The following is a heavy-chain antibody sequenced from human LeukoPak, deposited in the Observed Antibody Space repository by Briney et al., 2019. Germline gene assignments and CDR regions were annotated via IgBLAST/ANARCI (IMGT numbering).Heavy chain of an antibody. CDR1: GGSISSYY. J-gene: IGHJ6*02. Sequence: PSETLSLTCTVSGGSISSYYWTWIRQPAGKGLEWIGRILNGGSTNYNPSLKSRLTMSVDTFKNQFSLKLNSVTAADTAVYYCTRGSMGGSGSYYKDYYYGMDVWGQGTTVTVS. V-gene: IGHV4-4*07. CDR3: TRGSMGGSGSYYKDYYYGMDV. D-gene: IGHD3-10*01. CDR2: ILNGGST.